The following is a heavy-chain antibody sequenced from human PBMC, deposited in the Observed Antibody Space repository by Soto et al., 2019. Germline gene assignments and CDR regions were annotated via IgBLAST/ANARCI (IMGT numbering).Heavy chain of an antibody. D-gene: IGHD6-19*01. CDR1: GFTFSIYW. CDR2: IKQDGSEK. CDR3: AKERSSGWSFDY. J-gene: IGHJ4*02. Sequence: PGVSLRLSFAASGFTFSIYWVSWVRQVPGKGLEWVANIKQDGSEKYYVDSVKGRFTISRDNAKNSLYLQMNSLRAEDTAVFYCAKERSSGWSFDYWGQGT. V-gene: IGHV3-7*03.